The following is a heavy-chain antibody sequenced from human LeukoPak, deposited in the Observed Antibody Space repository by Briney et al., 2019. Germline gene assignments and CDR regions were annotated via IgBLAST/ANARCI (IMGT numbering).Heavy chain of an antibody. CDR3: AXXDTAMVRDNWFDP. V-gene: IGHV4-4*07. Sequence: PSETLSLTCTVSGGSISSYYWSWIRQPAGKGLEWIGRIYTSGSTNYNPSLKSRVTMSVDTSKNQFSLKLSSVTAADTAVYYCAXXDTAMVRDNWFDPWGQGTLVTVSS. CDR1: GGSISSYY. D-gene: IGHD5-18*01. CDR2: IYTSGST. J-gene: IGHJ5*02.